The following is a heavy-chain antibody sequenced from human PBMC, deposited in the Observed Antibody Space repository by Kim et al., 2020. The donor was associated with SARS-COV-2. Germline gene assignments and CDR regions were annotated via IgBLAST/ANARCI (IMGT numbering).Heavy chain of an antibody. Sequence: SETLSLTCTVSGGSISSGGYYWSWIRQHPGKGLEWIGYIYYSGSTYYNPSLKSLVTISVDTSKNQFSLKLSSVTAADTAVYYCARASSITIFGVVLHFDYWGQGTLVTVSS. CDR2: IYYSGST. D-gene: IGHD3-3*01. CDR1: GGSISSGGYY. J-gene: IGHJ4*02. V-gene: IGHV4-31*01. CDR3: ARASSITIFGVVLHFDY.